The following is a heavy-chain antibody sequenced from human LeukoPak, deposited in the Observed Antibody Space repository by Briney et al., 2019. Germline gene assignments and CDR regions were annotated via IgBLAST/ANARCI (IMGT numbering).Heavy chain of an antibody. D-gene: IGHD2-15*01. CDR1: GGSISNYY. CDR2: IYKSGST. Sequence: SETLSLTCSVSGGSISNYYWSWIRRPPGKELEWIGYIYKSGSTNYSPSLKSRVTISVDTSKNQFSLKLSSVTAADTAVYYCARHGGAYSFDYWGQGTLVTVSS. CDR3: ARHGGAYSFDY. V-gene: IGHV4-59*08. J-gene: IGHJ4*02.